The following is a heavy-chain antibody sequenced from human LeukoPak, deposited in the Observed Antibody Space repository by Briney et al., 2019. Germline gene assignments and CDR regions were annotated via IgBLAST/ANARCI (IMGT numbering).Heavy chain of an antibody. CDR1: GGSISSGDYY. D-gene: IGHD6-13*01. V-gene: IGHV4-30-4*01. J-gene: IGHJ3*02. CDR3: ATPSIAAADDAFDI. Sequence: NPSQTLSLTCTVSGGSISSGDYYWSWIRQPPGKGLEWIGYIYYSGSTNYNPSLKSRVTISVDTSKNQFSLKLSSVTAADTAVYYCATPSIAAADDAFDIWGQGTMITVSS. CDR2: IYYSGST.